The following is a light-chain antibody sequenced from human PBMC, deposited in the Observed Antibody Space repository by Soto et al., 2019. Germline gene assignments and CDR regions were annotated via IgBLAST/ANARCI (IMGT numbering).Light chain of an antibody. Sequence: EIVLTQSPATLSLSPGERATLSCRASQSVSSYLAWYHQKPGQAPRLLIYDASNRATGIPARFSGSGSGTDFTLTISGLEAEDFAVYYCQQRSNWWTFGQGTKVEIK. CDR2: DAS. CDR3: QQRSNWWT. J-gene: IGKJ1*01. V-gene: IGKV3-11*01. CDR1: QSVSSY.